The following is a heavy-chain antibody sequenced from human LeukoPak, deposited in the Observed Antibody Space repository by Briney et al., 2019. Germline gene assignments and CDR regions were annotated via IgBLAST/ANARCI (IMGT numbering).Heavy chain of an antibody. Sequence: PGRSLRLSCAASGFSFTAYGMHWVRQAPGKGLEWVAVVSQDGKNKYYVDSAKGRFTISRDNSKNTVYLQMDSLRREDTAVYYCAAGHFAGVDYWGQGTLVTVSS. CDR1: GFSFTAYG. CDR3: AAGHFAGVDY. J-gene: IGHJ4*02. CDR2: VSQDGKNK. D-gene: IGHD6-13*01. V-gene: IGHV3-30*03.